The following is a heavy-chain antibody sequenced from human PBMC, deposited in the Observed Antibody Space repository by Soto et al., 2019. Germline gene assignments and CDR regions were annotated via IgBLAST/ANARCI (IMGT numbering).Heavy chain of an antibody. Sequence: TLSLTCAVSGGSISSGGYSWSWIRQPPGKGLEWIGYIYHSGSTYYNPSLKSRVTISVDRSKNQFSLKLSSVTAADTAVYYCAREEEQLAVFDYWGQGTLVTVSS. CDR1: GGSISSGGYS. V-gene: IGHV4-30-2*01. D-gene: IGHD6-6*01. CDR2: IYHSGST. CDR3: AREEEQLAVFDY. J-gene: IGHJ4*02.